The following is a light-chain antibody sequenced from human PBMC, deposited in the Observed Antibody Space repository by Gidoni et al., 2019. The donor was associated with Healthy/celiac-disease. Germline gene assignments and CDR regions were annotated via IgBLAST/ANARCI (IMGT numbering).Light chain of an antibody. J-gene: IGKJ1*01. CDR1: QSLLHSNGYNY. Sequence: DIVMTQSPLSLPVTPGEPASISCSSSQSLLHSNGYNYLDWYLQKPGQSPQLLIYLGSNRASGVPDRFSGSGSGTDFTLKISRVEAEDVGVYYCMQALQTPWTFXQXTKVEIK. CDR3: MQALQTPWT. CDR2: LGS. V-gene: IGKV2-28*01.